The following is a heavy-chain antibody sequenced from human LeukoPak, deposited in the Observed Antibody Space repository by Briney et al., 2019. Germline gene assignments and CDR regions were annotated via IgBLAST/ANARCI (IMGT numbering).Heavy chain of an antibody. Sequence: GASVKVSCKSSGYTFTGYYMHWVRQAPGQGLEWMGWINPNSGGTNYAQKFQGRVTMTGDTSITTAYMELSRLISDDTAMYYCARSGRDGNNVYWGQGTLVTVSS. CDR1: GYTFTGYY. CDR2: INPNSGGT. D-gene: IGHD5-24*01. J-gene: IGHJ4*02. V-gene: IGHV1-2*02. CDR3: ARSGRDGNNVY.